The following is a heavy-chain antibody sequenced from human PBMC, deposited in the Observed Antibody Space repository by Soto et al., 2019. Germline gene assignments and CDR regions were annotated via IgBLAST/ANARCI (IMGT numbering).Heavy chain of an antibody. D-gene: IGHD3-16*02. CDR2: ISLYSDGT. CDR3: ARRYYDYVWGSYRYDLDY. CDR1: GYTFSNYG. V-gene: IGHV1-8*02. J-gene: IGHJ4*02. Sequence: ASVKVSCKTSGYTFSNYGITWVRQAPGQPLEWLGWISLYSDGTNYAQKFQGRVTMTRNTSISTAYMELSSLRSEDTAVYYCARRYYDYVWGSYRYDLDYWGQGTLVTVSS.